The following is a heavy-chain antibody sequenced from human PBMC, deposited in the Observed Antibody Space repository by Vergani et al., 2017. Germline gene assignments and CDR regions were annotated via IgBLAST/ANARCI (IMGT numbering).Heavy chain of an antibody. D-gene: IGHD1-1*01. CDR2: ISWNSNSI. CDR1: GFTSAGYA. V-gene: IGHV3-9*02. Sequence: EVQLEESGGGLVLPGRSLRLSCVASGFTSAGYAMHWVRQAPGKGLEWVSGISWNSNSIGYADSVKGRFTISRDNSKSTLYLQMNSLRTEDTAVYYCATKSCGTPGCQIGYFREWGQGTLVTVSS. J-gene: IGHJ1*01. CDR3: ATKSCGTPGCQIGYFRE.